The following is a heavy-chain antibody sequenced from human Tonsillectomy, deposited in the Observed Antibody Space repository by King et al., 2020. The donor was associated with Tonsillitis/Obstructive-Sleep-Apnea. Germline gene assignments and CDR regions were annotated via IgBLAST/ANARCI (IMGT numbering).Heavy chain of an antibody. V-gene: IGHV4-34*01. CDR1: GGSFSGYY. Sequence: VQLQQWGAGLLKPSETLSLTCAVYGGSFSGYYWSWIRQPPGKGLEWIGEINQSGSTNYNPSLKSRVTTSVDTSKNQFSLKLSSVTAADTAVYYCARCETIFGVDITNYMDVWGKGTTVTVSS. D-gene: IGHD3-3*01. CDR2: INQSGST. J-gene: IGHJ6*03. CDR3: ARCETIFGVDITNYMDV.